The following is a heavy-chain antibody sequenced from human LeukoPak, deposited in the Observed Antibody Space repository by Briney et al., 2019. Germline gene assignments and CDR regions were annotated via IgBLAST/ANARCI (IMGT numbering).Heavy chain of an antibody. Sequence: WASVTVSCTASGGTFSSYAISWVRQAPGQGLEWMGRIIPILGIANYAQKFQGRVTITADKSTSTAYMELSSLRSEDTAVYYCAREWFPDYYYYYGMDVWGQGTTVTVSS. CDR1: GGTFSSYA. D-gene: IGHD3-10*01. V-gene: IGHV1-69*04. CDR2: IIPILGIA. CDR3: AREWFPDYYYYYGMDV. J-gene: IGHJ6*02.